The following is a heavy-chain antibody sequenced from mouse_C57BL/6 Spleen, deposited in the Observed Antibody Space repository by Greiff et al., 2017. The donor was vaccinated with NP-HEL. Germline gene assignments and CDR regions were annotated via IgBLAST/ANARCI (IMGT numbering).Heavy chain of an antibody. Sequence: VQLQQPGAELVRPGTSVKLSCKASGYTFTSYWMHWVKQRPGQGLEWIGVIDPSDSYTNYNQKFKGKATLTVDTSSSTAYMQLSSLTSEDSAVYYCARRGYWDGDYWGQGTTLTVSS. CDR2: IDPSDSYT. J-gene: IGHJ2*01. D-gene: IGHD4-1*01. CDR1: GYTFTSYW. V-gene: IGHV1-59*01. CDR3: ARRGYWDGDY.